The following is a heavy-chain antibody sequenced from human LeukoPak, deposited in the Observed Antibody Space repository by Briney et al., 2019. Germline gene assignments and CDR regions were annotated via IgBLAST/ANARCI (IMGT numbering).Heavy chain of an antibody. CDR3: AKTGLEHITMVRGVMRAPYYYYMDV. V-gene: IGHV3-23*01. CDR1: GFTFSSYA. Sequence: LSGGSLRLSCAASGFTFSSYAMSWVRQAPGKGLEWVSAISGSGGSTYYADSVKGRFTISRDNSKNTLYLQMNSLRAEDTAVYYCAKTGLEHITMVRGVMRAPYYYYMDVWGKGTTVTVSS. D-gene: IGHD3-10*01. CDR2: ISGSGGST. J-gene: IGHJ6*03.